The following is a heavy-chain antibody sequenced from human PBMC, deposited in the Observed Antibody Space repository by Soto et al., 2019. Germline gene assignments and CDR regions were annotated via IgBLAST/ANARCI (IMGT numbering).Heavy chain of an antibody. CDR3: AKDIRGGYSGYRHYYYYGMDV. D-gene: IGHD5-12*01. Sequence: GGSLRLSCAASGFTFDDYAMHWVRQAPGKGLEWVSGISWNSGSIGYADSVKGRFTISRDNAKNSLYLQMNSLRAEDTALYYCAKDIRGGYSGYRHYYYYGMDVWGQGTTVTVSS. CDR2: ISWNSGSI. J-gene: IGHJ6*02. CDR1: GFTFDDYA. V-gene: IGHV3-9*01.